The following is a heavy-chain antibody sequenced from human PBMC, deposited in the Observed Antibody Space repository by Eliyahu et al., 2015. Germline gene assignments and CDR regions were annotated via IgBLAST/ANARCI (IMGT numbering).Heavy chain of an antibody. CDR1: GGSISGYY. J-gene: IGHJ4*02. CDR3: ARGLTVGSHLPFDY. CDR2: IWNNENT. D-gene: IGHD4-23*01. Sequence: QVQMQESGPGLVKPSETLSLTCTVSGGSISGYYWSWIRQPAGKGLEWVGRIWNNENTNYSPSLKSRVTMSVDMSKNQFSLKLSGVTAADTAVYYCARGLTVGSHLPFDYWGQGTLVTVSS. V-gene: IGHV4-4*07.